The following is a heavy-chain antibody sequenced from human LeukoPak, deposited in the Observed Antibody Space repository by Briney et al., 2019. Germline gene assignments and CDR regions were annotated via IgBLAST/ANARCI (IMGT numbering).Heavy chain of an antibody. V-gene: IGHV3-30*02. D-gene: IGHD5-24*01. CDR2: IRYDGSEK. J-gene: IGHJ2*01. CDR3: ARSTRARYFDL. Sequence: GGSLRLSCAASGFTFSIYGMHWVRQAPGKGLEWVAYIRYDGSEKYYAESLKGRFTISGDNSKNTLYLQMNSLRAEDTALYYCARSTRARYFDLWGRGTLVTVSS. CDR1: GFTFSIYG.